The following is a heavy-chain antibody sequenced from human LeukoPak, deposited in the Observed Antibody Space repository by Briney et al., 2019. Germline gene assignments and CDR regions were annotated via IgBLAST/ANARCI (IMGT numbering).Heavy chain of an antibody. Sequence: GRSLRLSCAASAFTFSSYDMHWVRQAPGKGLEWVAVIWYDGSNKYYADSVKGRFTISRDNSKNTLYLQMNSLRAEDTAVYYCAKDEGPYDFWSGYYNPAEYFQHWGQGTLVTVSS. CDR3: AKDEGPYDFWSGYYNPAEYFQH. CDR2: IWYDGSNK. J-gene: IGHJ1*01. D-gene: IGHD3-3*01. CDR1: AFTFSSYD. V-gene: IGHV3-33*06.